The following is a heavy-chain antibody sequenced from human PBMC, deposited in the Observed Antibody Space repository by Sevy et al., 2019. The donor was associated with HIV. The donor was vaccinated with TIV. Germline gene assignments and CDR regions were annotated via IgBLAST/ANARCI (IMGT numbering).Heavy chain of an antibody. D-gene: IGHD3-9*01. Sequence: GGSLRLSCRVSGISFTTSGMHWVRQAPGKGLEWVAVISYHERDKFYAESVKGRSNISRDNSKNMVYLQIDSLRPEDTAVYYCAKDFTGYNGLDVWGQGTMVTVSS. CDR1: GISFTTSG. CDR2: ISYHERDK. J-gene: IGHJ6*02. V-gene: IGHV3-30*18. CDR3: AKDFTGYNGLDV.